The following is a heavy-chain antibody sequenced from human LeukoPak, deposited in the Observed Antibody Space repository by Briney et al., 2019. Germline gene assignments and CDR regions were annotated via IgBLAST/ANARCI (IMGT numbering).Heavy chain of an antibody. Sequence: GGSLRLSCAASGFTFSSYGMHWVRQAPGKGLERVAFIRYDGSNKYYADSVKGRFTISRDNSKNTLYLQMNNLRAEDTAVYYCAKGDQWELPFDYWGQGTLVTVSS. V-gene: IGHV3-30*02. CDR3: AKGDQWELPFDY. D-gene: IGHD1-26*01. CDR2: IRYDGSNK. J-gene: IGHJ4*02. CDR1: GFTFSSYG.